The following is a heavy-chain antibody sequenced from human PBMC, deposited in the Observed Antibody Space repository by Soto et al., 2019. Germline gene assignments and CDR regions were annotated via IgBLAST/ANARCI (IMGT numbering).Heavy chain of an antibody. CDR3: THTILPHYYDSSDYKLGNFDY. CDR1: GFSLSTSGVG. CDR2: IYWDDDR. J-gene: IGHJ4*02. D-gene: IGHD3-22*01. V-gene: IGHV2-5*02. Sequence: SGPTLVNPTQTLTLTCTFSGFSLSTSGVGVGWIRQPPGKALEWLAIIYWDDDRRYSPSLKSRLTITKDTSKNQVVLTMSNMDPVDTATYYCTHTILPHYYDSSDYKLGNFDYWGQGTLVTVSS.